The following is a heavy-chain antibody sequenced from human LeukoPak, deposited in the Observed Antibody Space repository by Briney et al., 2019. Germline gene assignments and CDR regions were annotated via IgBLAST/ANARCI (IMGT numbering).Heavy chain of an antibody. CDR1: GDTFSSYA. D-gene: IGHD3-10*01. Sequence: ASVKVSCKASGDTFSSYAISWVRQTPGQGLEWMGAIIPIFGTANYAQKFRGRVTITADESTSTAYMELSSLRSEDTAVYYCVWFGESKVGYWGRGTLVTVSS. CDR2: IIPIFGTA. CDR3: VWFGESKVGY. V-gene: IGHV1-69*13. J-gene: IGHJ4*02.